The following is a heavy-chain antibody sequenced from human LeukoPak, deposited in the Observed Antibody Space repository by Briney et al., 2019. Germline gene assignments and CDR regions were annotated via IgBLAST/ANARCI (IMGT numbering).Heavy chain of an antibody. V-gene: IGHV3-7*01. Sequence: GGSLRLSCAASGFTFSSYWMSWVRQAPGKGLEWVANIKQDGSENYYVDSVKGRFTISRDNAKTSLYLQMNSLRAEDTAVYYCARGSITIFGAISLDYWGQGTLVTVSS. CDR2: IKQDGSEN. J-gene: IGHJ4*02. CDR3: ARGSITIFGAISLDY. D-gene: IGHD3-3*01. CDR1: GFTFSSYW.